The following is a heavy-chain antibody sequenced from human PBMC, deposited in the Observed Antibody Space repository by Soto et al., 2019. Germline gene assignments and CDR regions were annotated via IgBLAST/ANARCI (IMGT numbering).Heavy chain of an antibody. CDR1: GFTFSSYS. Sequence: GGSLRLSCAASGFTFSSYSMNWVRQAPGKGLEWVSSISSSSSYIYYADSVKGRFTISRDNAKNSLYLQMNSLRAEDTAVYYCARDQRYSSSSGYYYYYGMGVWGQGTTVTVS. J-gene: IGHJ6*02. V-gene: IGHV3-21*01. CDR3: ARDQRYSSSSGYYYYYGMGV. D-gene: IGHD6-6*01. CDR2: ISSSSSYI.